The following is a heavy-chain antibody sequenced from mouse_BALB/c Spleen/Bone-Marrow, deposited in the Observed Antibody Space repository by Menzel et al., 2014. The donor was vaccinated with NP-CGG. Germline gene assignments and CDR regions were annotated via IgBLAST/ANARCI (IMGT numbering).Heavy chain of an antibody. CDR3: ARVIRYEGYFDY. V-gene: IGHV2-9*02. CDR2: IWAGGST. J-gene: IGHJ2*01. D-gene: IGHD2-14*01. CDR1: GFSLTSYG. Sequence: QVQLQQPGPGLVAPSQSLSITCTVSGFSLTSYGVHWVRQPPGKGLEWLGVIWAGGSTNYNSALMSRLSISKDNSKSQVFLKMNSLQTDDTAMYYCARVIRYEGYFDYWGQGTTLTVSS.